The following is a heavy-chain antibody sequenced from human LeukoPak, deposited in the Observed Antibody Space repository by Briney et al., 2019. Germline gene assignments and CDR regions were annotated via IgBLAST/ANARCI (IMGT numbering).Heavy chain of an antibody. D-gene: IGHD4-11*01. CDR1: GYTFTSYY. CDR2: INPSGGST. Sequence: GASVKVSCKASGYTFTSYYMHWVRQAPGQGLEWMGIINPSGGSTSYARKFQGRVTMTRDTSTSTVYMELSSLRSEDTAVYYCARDYSNLRGMDVWGQGTTVTVSS. J-gene: IGHJ6*02. V-gene: IGHV1-46*01. CDR3: ARDYSNLRGMDV.